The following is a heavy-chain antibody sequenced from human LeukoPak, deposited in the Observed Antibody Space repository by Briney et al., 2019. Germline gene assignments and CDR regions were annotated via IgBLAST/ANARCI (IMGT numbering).Heavy chain of an antibody. CDR3: AKDVHGIFDY. D-gene: IGHD1-26*01. J-gene: IGHJ4*02. V-gene: IGHV3-23*01. Sequence: GGSLRLSCAASGFTFRNYVIHWVRQAPGKGLEWVSAISGSGGSTYYADSVKGRFTISRDNSKNTLYLQMNSLRAEDTAVYYCAKDVHGIFDYWGQGTPVTVSS. CDR2: ISGSGGST. CDR1: GFTFRNYV.